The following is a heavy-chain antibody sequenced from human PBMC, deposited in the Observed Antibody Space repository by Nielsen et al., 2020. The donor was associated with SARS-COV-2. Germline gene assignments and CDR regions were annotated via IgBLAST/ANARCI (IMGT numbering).Heavy chain of an antibody. CDR1: GFALSAYG. Sequence: GGSLSLSCTASGFALSAYGMDWVRQVPGRGLAWLAHIRMSDGATQYADPVRGRFTISRDNAKNSLYLQMNSLRDEDTAVYFCAKELEVCCHYMDVWGKGTTVTVAS. CDR2: IRMSDGAT. V-gene: IGHV3-48*02. D-gene: IGHD5/OR15-5a*01. J-gene: IGHJ6*03. CDR3: AKELEVCCHYMDV.